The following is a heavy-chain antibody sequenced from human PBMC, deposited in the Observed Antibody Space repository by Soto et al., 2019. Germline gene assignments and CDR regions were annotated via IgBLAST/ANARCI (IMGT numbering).Heavy chain of an antibody. D-gene: IGHD2-15*01. CDR1: GFTFCNAW. J-gene: IGHJ6*02. V-gene: IGHV3-15*07. CDR3: ITENVVVPLYYYYGMDV. Sequence: PGGSPRHSCAASGFTFCNAWMDWVRQEPGKGLEWVGRIKGKTDGGTTDYAAPVKGRFTISRDDSKNTLYLQMNSLKTEDTAVYYCITENVVVPLYYYYGMDVWGQGTTVTVSS. CDR2: IKGKTDGGTT.